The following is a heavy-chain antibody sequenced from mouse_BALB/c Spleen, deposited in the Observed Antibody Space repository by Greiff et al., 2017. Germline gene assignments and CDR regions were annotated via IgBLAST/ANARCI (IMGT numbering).Heavy chain of an antibody. D-gene: IGHD2-1*01. CDR1: GFTFSNYW. V-gene: IGHV6-6*02. CDR3: TRNYPAWFAY. CDR2: IRLKSNNYAT. Sequence: EVKLEESGGGLVQPGGSMKLSCVASGFTFSNYWMNWVRQSPEKGLEWVAEIRLKSNNYATHYAESVKGRFTISRDDSKSSVYLQMNNLRAEDTGIYYCTRNYPAWFAYWGQGTLVTVSA. J-gene: IGHJ3*01.